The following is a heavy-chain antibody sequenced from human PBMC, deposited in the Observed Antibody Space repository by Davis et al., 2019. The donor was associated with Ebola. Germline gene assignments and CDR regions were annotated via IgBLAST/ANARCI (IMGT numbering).Heavy chain of an antibody. V-gene: IGHV3-48*03. CDR2: INTASTTI. CDR3: ATDYDFWSGRRQLDF. CDR1: GFTFRAYA. Sequence: GESLKISCSVSGFTFRAYAMNWVRQAPGKGLEWVSYINTASTTILYADSVKGRFTISRDNAKNSLYLQMSSLRVEDTAIYYCATDYDFWSGRRQLDFWGQGTLVTVSS. J-gene: IGHJ4*02. D-gene: IGHD3-3*01.